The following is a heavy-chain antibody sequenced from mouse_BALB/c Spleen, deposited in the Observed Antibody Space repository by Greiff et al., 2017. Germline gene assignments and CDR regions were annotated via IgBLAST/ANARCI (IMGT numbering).Heavy chain of an antibody. V-gene: IGHV5-17*02. Sequence: EVHLVESGGGLVQPGGSRKLSCAASGFTFSSFGMHWVRQAPEKGLEWVAYISSGSSTIYYADTVKGRFTISRDNPKNTLFLQMTSLRSEDTAMYYCARYYGSSPYAMDYWGQGTSVTVSS. CDR2: ISSGSSTI. CDR3: ARYYGSSPYAMDY. CDR1: GFTFSSFG. J-gene: IGHJ4*01. D-gene: IGHD1-1*01.